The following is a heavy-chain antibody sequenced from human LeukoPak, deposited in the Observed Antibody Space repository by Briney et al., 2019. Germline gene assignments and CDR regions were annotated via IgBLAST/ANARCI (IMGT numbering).Heavy chain of an antibody. V-gene: IGHV3-9*01. CDR1: GFTFSSYT. J-gene: IGHJ4*02. CDR2: ISWNSGSI. Sequence: GGSLRLSCAASGFTFSSYTMKWVRHATGKGVEWVSGISWNSGSIGYADSVKGRFTITRDNAKNSLYLQMNSLRAEDTALYYCAKDIDTYYYGSGCVYWGQGTLVTVSS. D-gene: IGHD3-10*01. CDR3: AKDIDTYYYGSGCVY.